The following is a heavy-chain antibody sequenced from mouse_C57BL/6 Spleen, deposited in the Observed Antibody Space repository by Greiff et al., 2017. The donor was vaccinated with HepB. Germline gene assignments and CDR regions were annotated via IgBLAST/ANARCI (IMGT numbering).Heavy chain of an antibody. V-gene: IGHV5-6*01. CDR3: ARLPYYGKGDYAMDY. CDR1: GFTFSSYG. CDR2: ISSGGSYT. D-gene: IGHD2-10*01. Sequence: EVKLQESGGDLVKPGGSLKLSCAASGFTFSSYGMSWVRQTPDKRLEWVATISSGGSYTYYPDSVKGRFTISRDNAKNTLYLQMSSLKSEDTAMYYCARLPYYGKGDYAMDYWGQGTSVTVSS. J-gene: IGHJ4*01.